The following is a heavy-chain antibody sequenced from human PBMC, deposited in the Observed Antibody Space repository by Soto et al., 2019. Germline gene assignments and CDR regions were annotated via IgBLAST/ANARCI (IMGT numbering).Heavy chain of an antibody. CDR2: VYYTGST. Sequence: QVHLQESGPGLVKPSETLSLTCSVSGGSINNHDWSWIRQPPGKGLEWIGYVYYTGSTNYNPSLKSRVTMSVDTSKNQFPLNLTSLTAADTAIYYCARANWYSEYWGQGTLVTVSS. J-gene: IGHJ4*02. V-gene: IGHV4-59*11. CDR1: GGSINNHD. CDR3: ARANWYSEY. D-gene: IGHD7-27*01.